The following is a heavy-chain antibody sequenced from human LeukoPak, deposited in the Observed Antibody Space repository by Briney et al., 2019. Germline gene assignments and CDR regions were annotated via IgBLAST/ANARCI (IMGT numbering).Heavy chain of an antibody. CDR3: ATSSGDFWSGRKANPFYYYMDV. V-gene: IGHV1-46*01. J-gene: IGHJ6*03. D-gene: IGHD3-3*01. CDR2: INPSGGST. Sequence: GALVKVSCKASGYTFTSYYMHWVRQAPGQGLEWMGIINPSGGSTSYAQKFQGRVTITTDESTSTAYMELSSLRSEDTAVYYCATSSGDFWSGRKANPFYYYMDVWGKGTTVTVSS. CDR1: GYTFTSYY.